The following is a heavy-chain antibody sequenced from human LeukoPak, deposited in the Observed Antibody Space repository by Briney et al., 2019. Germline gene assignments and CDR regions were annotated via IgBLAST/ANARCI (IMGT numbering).Heavy chain of an antibody. CDR1: GGSISSYY. CDR2: INHSGST. V-gene: IGHV4-34*01. CDR3: AAGLSSQDY. D-gene: IGHD6-13*01. J-gene: IGHJ4*02. Sequence: SETLSLTCTVSGGSISSYYWSWIRQPPGKGLEWIGEINHSGSTNYNPSLKSRVTISVDTSKNQFSLKLSSVTAADTAVYYCAAGLSSQDYWGQGTLVTVSS.